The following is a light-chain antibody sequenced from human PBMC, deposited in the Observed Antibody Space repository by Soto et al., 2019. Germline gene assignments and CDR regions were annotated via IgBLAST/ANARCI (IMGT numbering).Light chain of an antibody. V-gene: IGKV3-20*01. CDR2: GAS. J-gene: IGKJ4*01. Sequence: EIVLTQSPGTLSLSPGERATLSCSASRSVSSSYLAWYQQKPGQAPRLLIYGASSRATGIPDRFSGSGSGTDFTLTISRLEPEEFAVYYCQQYGSSPPRLTLGGGTKVDIK. CDR1: RSVSSSY. CDR3: QQYGSSPPRLT.